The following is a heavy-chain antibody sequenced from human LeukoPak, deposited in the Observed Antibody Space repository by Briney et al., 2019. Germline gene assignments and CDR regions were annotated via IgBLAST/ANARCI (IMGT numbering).Heavy chain of an antibody. Sequence: GGSLRPSCAASGINFRSSGMHWVRQAPGKGLEWVTFIQNDGSDKSYAASVKGRFTISGDNSKNTVYLHMNSLRADDTALYYCAREGGRAAAGRFDYWGQGTLVTVSS. J-gene: IGHJ4*02. CDR1: GINFRSSG. V-gene: IGHV3-30*02. CDR3: AREGGRAAAGRFDY. D-gene: IGHD6-13*01. CDR2: IQNDGSDK.